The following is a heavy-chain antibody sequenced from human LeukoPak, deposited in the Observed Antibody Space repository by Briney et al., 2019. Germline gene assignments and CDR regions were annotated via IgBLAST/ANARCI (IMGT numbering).Heavy chain of an antibody. CDR2: IKQDGSEK. CDR3: ARGPPGHYGDYYGSGDYMDV. CDR1: GFTFSSYW. Sequence: GSLRLSCAASGFTFSSYWMSWVRQAPGKGREWVANIKQDGSEKYYVDSVKGRFTISRDNAKNSLYLQMNSLRAEDTAVYYCARGPPGHYGDYYGSGDYMDVWGKGTTVTVSS. J-gene: IGHJ6*03. D-gene: IGHD4-17*01. V-gene: IGHV3-7*01.